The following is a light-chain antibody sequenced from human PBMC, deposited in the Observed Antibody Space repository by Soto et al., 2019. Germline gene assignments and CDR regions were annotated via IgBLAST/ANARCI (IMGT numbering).Light chain of an antibody. J-gene: IGKJ2*03. CDR3: QQSYSTPYS. CDR1: HSISNF. Sequence: DIQMTQSPSSLSASLGDRVTITCRASHSISNFLNWYQQKPGKAPNLLIYTASSLQSGVPSRFSGSGSGTDFTLTISSLQPEDVASYYCQQSYSTPYSFGQGTKVDIK. CDR2: TAS. V-gene: IGKV1-39*01.